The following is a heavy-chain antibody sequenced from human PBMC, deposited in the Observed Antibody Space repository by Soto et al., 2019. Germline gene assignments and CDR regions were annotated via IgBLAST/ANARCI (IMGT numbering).Heavy chain of an antibody. CDR2: ISAYNSNT. CDR1: GYTFTSYG. CDR3: ARVGPSAAGPYYYYGMDV. J-gene: IGHJ6*02. V-gene: IGHV1-18*01. Sequence: GASVKVSCKASGYTFTSYGISWVRQAPGQGREWMGWISAYNSNTNYAQKLQGRVTMTTDTSTSTAYMELRSLRSDDTAVYYCARVGPSAAGPYYYYGMDVWGQGTTVTVSS. D-gene: IGHD6-13*01.